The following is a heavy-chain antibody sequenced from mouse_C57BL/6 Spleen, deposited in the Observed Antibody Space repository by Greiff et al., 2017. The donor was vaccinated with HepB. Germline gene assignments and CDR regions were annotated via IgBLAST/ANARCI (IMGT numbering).Heavy chain of an antibody. J-gene: IGHJ3*01. CDR3: ARDPGSAY. V-gene: IGHV1-82*01. Sequence: VQLQQSGPELVKPGASVKISCKASGYAFSSSWMNWVKQRPGKGLEWIGRIYPGDGDTNYNGKFKGKATLTADKSSSTAYMQLSSLTSEDSAVYFCARDPGSAYWGQGTLVTVSA. CDR2: IYPGDGDT. CDR1: GYAFSSSW.